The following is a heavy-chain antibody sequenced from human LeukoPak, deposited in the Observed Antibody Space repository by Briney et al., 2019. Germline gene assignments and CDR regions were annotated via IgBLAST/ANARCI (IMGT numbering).Heavy chain of an antibody. Sequence: GGSLRLSCAASGFTFSSFGLHWVRQAPGKGLGWVALVWYDGDNKYYADSVKGRFTISRDNSKNTLYLQMNSLSAEDTALYYCARENYFDYWGQGTLVTVSS. J-gene: IGHJ4*02. CDR1: GFTFSSFG. V-gene: IGHV3-33*01. CDR3: ARENYFDY. CDR2: VWYDGDNK.